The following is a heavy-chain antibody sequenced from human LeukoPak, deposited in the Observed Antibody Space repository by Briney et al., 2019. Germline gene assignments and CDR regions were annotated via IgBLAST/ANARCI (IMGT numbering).Heavy chain of an antibody. V-gene: IGHV1-2*02. CDR2: INPNSGGT. Sequence: ASVKVSCKASGYTFTGYHMHWVRQAPGQGLEWMGWINPNSGGTNYAQKFQGRVTMTRDTSISTAYMELSRLRSDDTAVYYCAMPTYYYGSGSYYKGVPWGQGTLVTVSS. CDR1: GYTFTGYH. CDR3: AMPTYYYGSGSYYKGVP. D-gene: IGHD3-10*01. J-gene: IGHJ5*02.